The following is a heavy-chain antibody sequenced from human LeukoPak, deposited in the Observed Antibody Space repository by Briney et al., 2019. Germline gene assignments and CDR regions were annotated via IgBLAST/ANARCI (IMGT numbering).Heavy chain of an antibody. CDR3: ARGRWDYTVTTLYYFDS. CDR2: INPSGGST. CDR1: GYTFTSYY. J-gene: IGHJ4*02. Sequence: ASVKVSCKASGYTFTSYYMHWVRQAPGQGLEWMGIINPSGGSTSYAQKFQGRVTMTRDTSTSTVYMELSSLRSEDTAMYYCARGRWDYTVTTLYYFDSWGQGTLVTVSS. V-gene: IGHV1-46*01. D-gene: IGHD4-11*01.